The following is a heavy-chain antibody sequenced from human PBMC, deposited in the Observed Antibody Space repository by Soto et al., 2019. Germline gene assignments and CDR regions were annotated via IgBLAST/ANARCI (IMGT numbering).Heavy chain of an antibody. J-gene: IGHJ4*02. Sequence: ESLKISCKGSGYKFTTYWIGWVRQMPGKGLEWMAIIYPDDSDSRYSPSFQGQVTISADKSISTAYLQWSSLKASDTAIYYCVATYGDYLDYWGQGTLVTVSS. CDR2: IYPDDSDS. CDR1: GYKFTTYW. D-gene: IGHD4-17*01. CDR3: VATYGDYLDY. V-gene: IGHV5-51*01.